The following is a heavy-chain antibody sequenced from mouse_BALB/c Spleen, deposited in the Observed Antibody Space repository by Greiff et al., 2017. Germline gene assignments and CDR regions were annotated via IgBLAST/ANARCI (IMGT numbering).Heavy chain of an antibody. CDR2: RSYSGST. CDR3: ARAPYYRYEGYAMDY. Sequence: EVQRVESGPGLVKPSQSLSLSCTASGYSFTSYYVWYLIRQPPGNQLEWVGYRSYSGSTSYNPSLKSRISITRDTSKNQFFLQLNSVTTEDTATYYCARAPYYRYEGYAMDYWGQGTSVTVSS. D-gene: IGHD2-14*01. CDR1: GYSFTSYYV. J-gene: IGHJ4*01. V-gene: IGHV3-2*02.